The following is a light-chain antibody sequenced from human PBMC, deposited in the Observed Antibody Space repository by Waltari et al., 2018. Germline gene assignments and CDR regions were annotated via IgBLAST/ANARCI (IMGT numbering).Light chain of an antibody. Sequence: QSALTQPASVSGSPGQSISISCTGPTSHIGGYDYVSWYQQQPGKAPKLLIYDVNNRPSGISNRFSGSKSGDTASLTISGLQAEDEAEYYCSSYSDSSTHDVVFGGGTELTVL. CDR2: DVN. CDR1: TSHIGGYDY. CDR3: SSYSDSSTHDVV. V-gene: IGLV2-14*01. J-gene: IGLJ2*01.